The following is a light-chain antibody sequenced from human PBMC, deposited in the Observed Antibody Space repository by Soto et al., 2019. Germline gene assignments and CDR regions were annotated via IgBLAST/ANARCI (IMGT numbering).Light chain of an antibody. CDR1: QSVGTN. V-gene: IGKV3-20*01. CDR3: QQYGSSPRT. Sequence: EILLTQSPDTLSLSPGERATLSCRAAQSVGTNVAWYQHKTGQAPRLLLSGASSRASGIPDRFTGSGSGTAFTLTISRLEPEDFAVYYCQQYGSSPRTFGQGTKVDIK. CDR2: GAS. J-gene: IGKJ1*01.